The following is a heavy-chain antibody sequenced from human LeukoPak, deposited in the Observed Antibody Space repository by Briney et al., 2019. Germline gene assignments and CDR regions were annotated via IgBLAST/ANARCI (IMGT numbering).Heavy chain of an antibody. CDR2: ISWNSGSI. V-gene: IGHV3-9*01. CDR3: AKDPFP. J-gene: IGHJ5*02. CDR1: GFTFDDYA. Sequence: PGGSLRLSCADSGFTFDDYAMQWVRQAPGKGMEGGSGISWNSGSIDYAESVKGLFTISRDNAKTSLYLQMNSLRAEDTALYYCAKDPFPWVQGTLVTVSS.